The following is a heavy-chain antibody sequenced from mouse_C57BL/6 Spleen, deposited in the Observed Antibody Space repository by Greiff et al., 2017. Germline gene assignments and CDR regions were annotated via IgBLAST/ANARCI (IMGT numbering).Heavy chain of an antibody. CDR2: IYPGDGDT. CDR3: AREAWDDY. D-gene: IGHD4-1*01. Sequence: QVQLQQSGAELVKPGASVKISCKASGYAFSSSWMNWVKQRPGKGLEWIGQIYPGDGDTNYNGKFKGKATLTADKSSSTAYMQLSSLTSEDSAVYFCAREAWDDYWGQGTTLTVSS. CDR1: GYAFSSSW. V-gene: IGHV1-80*01. J-gene: IGHJ2*01.